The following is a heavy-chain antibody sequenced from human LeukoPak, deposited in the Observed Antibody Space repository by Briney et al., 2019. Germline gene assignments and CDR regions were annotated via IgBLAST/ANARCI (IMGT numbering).Heavy chain of an antibody. CDR2: IYYSGST. D-gene: IGHD3-3*01. CDR3: ARAPYFDFWTGYYFDY. Sequence: SETLSLTCTVSGGPISSYYWSWIRQPPGKGLEWIGYIYYSGSTNYNPSLNSRVTISVDTSKNQFSLKLSSVTAADTAVYYCARAPYFDFWTGYYFDYWGQGTLVTVSS. V-gene: IGHV4-59*01. J-gene: IGHJ4*02. CDR1: GGPISSYY.